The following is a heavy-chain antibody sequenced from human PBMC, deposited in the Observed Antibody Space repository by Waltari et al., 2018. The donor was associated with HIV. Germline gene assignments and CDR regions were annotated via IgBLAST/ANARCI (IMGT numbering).Heavy chain of an antibody. Sequence: DVLLVESGGGLVQPGGSLRLSCAASGSTVSTYNMHWVRQAPGKGLEWLASITSDSDAIYYAQSVRGRFIVSRDNADNSLHLEMNSLRADDTAVYYCARDDSGAYHLGWFDPWGQGTLVSVSS. CDR2: ITSDSDAI. CDR3: ARDDSGAYHLGWFDP. D-gene: IGHD3-22*01. CDR1: GSTVSTYN. V-gene: IGHV3-48*01. J-gene: IGHJ5*02.